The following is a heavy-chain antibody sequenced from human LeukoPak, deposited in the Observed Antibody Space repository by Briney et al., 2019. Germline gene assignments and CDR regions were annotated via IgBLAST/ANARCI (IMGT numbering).Heavy chain of an antibody. CDR1: GGTFSSYA. CDR3: ARSRYCSSTSCFHKTDY. CDR2: IIPIFGTA. J-gene: IGHJ4*02. V-gene: IGHV1-69*05. D-gene: IGHD2-2*01. Sequence: SVKVSCKASGGTFSSYAISWVRQAPGQGLEWMGGIIPIFGTANYAQKFQGRVTITTDESTSTAYMELSSLRSEDTAVYYCARSRYCSSTSCFHKTDYWGQGTLVTVSS.